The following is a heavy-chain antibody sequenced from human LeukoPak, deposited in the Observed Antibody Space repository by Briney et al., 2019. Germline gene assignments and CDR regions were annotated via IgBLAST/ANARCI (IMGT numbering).Heavy chain of an antibody. CDR2: INHSGST. D-gene: IGHD3/OR15-3a*01. CDR3: ARGGLEDASDI. J-gene: IGHJ3*02. CDR1: GGSFSGYY. Sequence: KPSGTLSLTCAVYGGSFSGYYWSWIRQPPGKGLEWIGEINHSGSTNYNPSLKSRVTISVDTSKNQFSLKLSSVTAADTAVYYCARGGLEDASDIWGQGTMVTVSS. V-gene: IGHV4-34*01.